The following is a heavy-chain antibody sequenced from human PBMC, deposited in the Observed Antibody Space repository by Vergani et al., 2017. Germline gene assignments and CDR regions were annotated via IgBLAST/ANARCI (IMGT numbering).Heavy chain of an antibody. CDR3: ARHDSGTTIQFDY. D-gene: IGHD1-7*01. CDR2: IYYSGST. CDR1: GGSISSYY. J-gene: IGHJ4*02. Sequence: QVQLQESGPGLVKPSEPLSLTCTVSGGSISSYYWSWIRQPPGKGLEWIGYIYYSGSTNYHPSLKSRVTISVDTSKNQFSLKLSAVTAADTAVYYCARHDSGTTIQFDYWGQGTLVTVSS. V-gene: IGHV4-59*08.